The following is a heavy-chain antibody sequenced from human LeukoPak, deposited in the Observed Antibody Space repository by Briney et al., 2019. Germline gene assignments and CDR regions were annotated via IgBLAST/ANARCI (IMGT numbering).Heavy chain of an antibody. J-gene: IGHJ3*02. CDR2: ISGSSSNT. CDR1: GYTFMSQG. Sequence: ASVKVSCKAYGYTFMSQGISWVRQGPEQGLEWMGWISGSSSNTNYAQRLQGRVTMTTDTSTTTAYMELRSLRSDDTAVYYCARATGTWGHDGFDIWGQGTMVTVSS. D-gene: IGHD3-16*01. V-gene: IGHV1-18*01. CDR3: ARATGTWGHDGFDI.